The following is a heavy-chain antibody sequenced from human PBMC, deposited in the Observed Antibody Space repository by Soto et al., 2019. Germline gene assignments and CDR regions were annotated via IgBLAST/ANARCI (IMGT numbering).Heavy chain of an antibody. CDR3: ARDGGTIFGVVGSHYYYYGMDV. CDR2: IIPIFGTA. J-gene: IGHJ6*02. Sequence: SVKVSCKASGGTFSSYAISWERQAPGQGLEWMGGIIPIFGTANYAQKFRGRVTITADESTSTAYMELSSLRSEDTAVYYCARDGGTIFGVVGSHYYYYGMDVWGQGTTVTAP. CDR1: GGTFSSYA. D-gene: IGHD3-3*01. V-gene: IGHV1-69*13.